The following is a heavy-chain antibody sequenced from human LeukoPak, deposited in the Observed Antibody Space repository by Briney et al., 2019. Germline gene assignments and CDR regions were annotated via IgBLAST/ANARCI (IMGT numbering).Heavy chain of an antibody. J-gene: IGHJ4*02. D-gene: IGHD2-15*01. CDR1: GGSISGYY. Sequence: SETLSLTCTVSGGSISGYYWSWIRQPPGKGLEWIGYIFSSGSAAYNPSLGSRVTASIDTSKNQFSLKLSSVTAADTAVYYCARWYCSGGTCFHLDDWGQGTLVTVSS. CDR2: IFSSGSA. V-gene: IGHV4-59*08. CDR3: ARWYCSGGTCFHLDD.